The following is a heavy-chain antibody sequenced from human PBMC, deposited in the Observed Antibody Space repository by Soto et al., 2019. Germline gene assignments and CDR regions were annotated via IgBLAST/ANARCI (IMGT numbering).Heavy chain of an antibody. D-gene: IGHD1-26*01. Sequence: PGESLKISCKASGYSFTNYWIGWVRQMPGKGLEWMGIIWPGDSEIRYSPSFQGQVTISADKSIRTAYLQWSSLKASDTAMYYCARRLYSGSYYRYYYGMDVWGQGTTVTVSS. CDR3: ARRLYSGSYYRYYYGMDV. V-gene: IGHV5-51*01. J-gene: IGHJ6*02. CDR2: IWPGDSEI. CDR1: GYSFTNYW.